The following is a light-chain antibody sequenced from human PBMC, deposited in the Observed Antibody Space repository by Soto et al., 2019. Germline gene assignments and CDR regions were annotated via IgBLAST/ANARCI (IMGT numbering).Light chain of an antibody. J-gene: IGKJ1*01. CDR1: QDIRND. Sequence: AIQMTQSPSSLSASVGDRVTITCRASQDIRNDLGWYQKKPGKAPKLLISAAYSLQSGVPSRFSGSGSGTDFTLTISSLQAEDFATYYCLQDYNYPWTFGQGTKVEIK. CDR3: LQDYNYPWT. CDR2: AAY. V-gene: IGKV1-6*01.